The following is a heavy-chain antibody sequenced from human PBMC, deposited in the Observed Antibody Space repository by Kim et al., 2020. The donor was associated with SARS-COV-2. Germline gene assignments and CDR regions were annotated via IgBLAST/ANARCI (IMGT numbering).Heavy chain of an antibody. CDR3: ARLDCTGGSCYHGFDS. CDR1: GGSISSRNYY. CDR2: VYYRGSI. V-gene: IGHV4-39*01. Sequence: SETLSLTCSVSGGSISSRNYYWGWIRQPPGKGLEWIGSVYYRGSIYYNPSLESRVTTSVDTSKNQFSLKLTSVTAADTAVYFRARLDCTGGSCYHGFDSWGQGTLVTVSS. D-gene: IGHD2-15*01. J-gene: IGHJ4*02.